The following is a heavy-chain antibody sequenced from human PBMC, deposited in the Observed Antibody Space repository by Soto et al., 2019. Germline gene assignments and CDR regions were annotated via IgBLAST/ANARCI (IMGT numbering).Heavy chain of an antibody. Sequence: SDTLSLTCSVSGGSISTVTYYWGWIRQSPGKGLEWIGSIYYSGTTYYNPSLESRVTISVDTSKNQFSLRLSSVTAADTAVYYCARHPSAWYRWFDPWGQGNLVTVSS. D-gene: IGHD6-19*01. V-gene: IGHV4-39*01. CDR1: GGSISTVTYY. CDR3: ARHPSAWYRWFDP. J-gene: IGHJ5*02. CDR2: IYYSGTT.